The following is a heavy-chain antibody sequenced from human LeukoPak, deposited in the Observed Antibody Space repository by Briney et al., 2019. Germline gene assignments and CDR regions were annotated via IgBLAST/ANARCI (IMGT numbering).Heavy chain of an antibody. CDR3: ARNSSPYYYYYYMDV. CDR2: INHSGST. D-gene: IGHD4-23*01. CDR1: GGSFSGYY. Sequence: SGTLSLTCAVYGGSFSGYYWSWIRQPPGKGLEWIGEINHSGSTNYNPSLKSRVTISVDTSKNQFSLKLSSVTAADTAVYYCARNSSPYYYYYYMDVWGKGTTVTVSS. J-gene: IGHJ6*03. V-gene: IGHV4-34*01.